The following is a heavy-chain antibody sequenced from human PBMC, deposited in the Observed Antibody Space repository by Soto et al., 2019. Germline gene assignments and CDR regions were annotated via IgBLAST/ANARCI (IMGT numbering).Heavy chain of an antibody. CDR3: ARDLYSGNDNLRYYFDY. J-gene: IGHJ4*02. V-gene: IGHV1-18*01. Sequence: ASVKVSCKASGYTFTSYGSSWVRQAPGQGLEWMGWISAYNGNTNYAQKLQGRVTMTTDTSTSTAYMELRSLRSDDTAVYYCARDLYSGNDNLRYYFDYWGQGILVTVSS. CDR2: ISAYNGNT. D-gene: IGHD1-26*01. CDR1: GYTFTSYG.